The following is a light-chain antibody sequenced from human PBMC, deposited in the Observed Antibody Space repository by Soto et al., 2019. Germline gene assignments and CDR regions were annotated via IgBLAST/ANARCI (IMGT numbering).Light chain of an antibody. CDR2: KAS. J-gene: IGKJ1*01. Sequence: EIQMTQSPSTLSGSVGDRVTITCRSSQTISSWLAWYQQKPGKAPKLLIYKASTLKSGVPSRFSGSGSGTEFTLTISSLQTDDFATYYCQHYNSYSEAFGQGTKV. CDR3: QHYNSYSEA. V-gene: IGKV1-5*03. CDR1: QTISSW.